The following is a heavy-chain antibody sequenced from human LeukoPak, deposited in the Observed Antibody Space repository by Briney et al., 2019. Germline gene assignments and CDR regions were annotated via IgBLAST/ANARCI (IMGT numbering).Heavy chain of an antibody. CDR2: ISSSSSYI. CDR1: GFTFSSYS. J-gene: IGHJ4*02. V-gene: IGHV3-21*04. CDR3: AKNTMIVVVITHFDY. D-gene: IGHD3-22*01. Sequence: PGGSLRLSCAASGFTFSSYSMNWVRQAPGKGLEWVSSISSSSSYIYYADSVKGRFTISRDNAKNSLYLQVNSLRAEDTAVYYCAKNTMIVVVITHFDYWGQGTLVTVSS.